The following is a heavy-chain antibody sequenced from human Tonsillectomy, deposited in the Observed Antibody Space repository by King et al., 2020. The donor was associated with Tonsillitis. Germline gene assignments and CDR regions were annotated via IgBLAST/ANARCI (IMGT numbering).Heavy chain of an antibody. Sequence: QLQESGPGLVKPSETLSLTCTVSGGSISSYYWSWIRQPAGKGLEWIGRIYTSGSTNYNPSLKSRVTMSVDTSKNQFSLKLSSVTAADTAVYYCARAPDSSSWYGIFFDYWGQRTLVTVSS. V-gene: IGHV4-4*07. CDR3: ARAPDSSSWYGIFFDY. CDR1: GGSISSYY. D-gene: IGHD6-13*01. CDR2: IYTSGST. J-gene: IGHJ4*02.